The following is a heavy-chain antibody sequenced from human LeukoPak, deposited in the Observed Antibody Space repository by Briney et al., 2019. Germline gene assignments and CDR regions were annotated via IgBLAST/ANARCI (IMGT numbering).Heavy chain of an antibody. Sequence: GGSLRLSCAASGFTFSSYGMPWVRQAPGKGLEWVAVIWYDGSNKYYADSVKGRFTISRDNSKNTLYLQMNSLRAEDTAVYYCAREDHAGLVDYWGQGTLVTVSS. CDR3: AREDHAGLVDY. D-gene: IGHD1-14*01. V-gene: IGHV3-33*01. J-gene: IGHJ4*02. CDR1: GFTFSSYG. CDR2: IWYDGSNK.